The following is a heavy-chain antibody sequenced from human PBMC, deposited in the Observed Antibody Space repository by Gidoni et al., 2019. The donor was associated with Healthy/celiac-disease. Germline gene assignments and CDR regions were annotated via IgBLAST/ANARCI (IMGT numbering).Heavy chain of an antibody. CDR2: IWYDGSNK. J-gene: IGHJ4*02. CDR1: GVTFSSDG. V-gene: IGHV3-33*01. CDR3: ARDSPNFNFDY. Sequence: QVQLVESGGGVVQPGRSLRLSCAASGVTFSSDGMHWVRQAPGKGLEWVAVIWYDGSNKYYADSVKGRFTISRDNSKNTLYLQMNSLRAEDTAVYYCARDSPNFNFDYWGQGTLVTVSS.